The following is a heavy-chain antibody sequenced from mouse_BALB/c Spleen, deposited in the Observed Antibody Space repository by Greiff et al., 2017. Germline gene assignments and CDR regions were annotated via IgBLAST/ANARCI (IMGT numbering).Heavy chain of an antibody. J-gene: IGHJ2*01. D-gene: IGHD2-14*01. CDR2: ISNGGGST. CDR1: GFTFSSYT. V-gene: IGHV5-12-2*01. Sequence: EVKLMESGGGLVKPGGSLKLSCAASGFTFSSYTMSWVRQTPEKRLEWVAYISNGGGSTYYPDTVKGRFTISRDNAKNTLYLQMSSLKSEDTAMYYCARHEGYRYLFDYWGQGTTLTVSS. CDR3: ARHEGYRYLFDY.